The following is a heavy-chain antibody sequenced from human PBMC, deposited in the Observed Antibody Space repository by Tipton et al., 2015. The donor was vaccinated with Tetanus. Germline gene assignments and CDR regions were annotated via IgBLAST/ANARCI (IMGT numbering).Heavy chain of an antibody. V-gene: IGHV4-39*01. J-gene: IGHJ5*02. Sequence: TLSLTCTVSGGSISSSSYCWGWIRQPPGKGLEWIGSIYYSGSTYYNPSLKSRVTISVDTSKNQFSLKLSSVTAADTAVYYCARAGSVTVGFDPWGQGTLVTVSS. D-gene: IGHD2-15*01. CDR1: GGSISSSSYC. CDR2: IYYSGST. CDR3: ARAGSVTVGFDP.